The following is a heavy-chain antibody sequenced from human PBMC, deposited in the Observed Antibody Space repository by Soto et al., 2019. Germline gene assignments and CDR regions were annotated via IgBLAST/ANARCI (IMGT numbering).Heavy chain of an antibody. CDR1: GGSISSSSYY. CDR2: IYYSGST. CDR3: ARRLYYDSSGFEGGGMDV. V-gene: IGHV4-39*01. D-gene: IGHD3-22*01. Sequence: SETLSLTCTVSGGSISSSSYYWGWIRQPPGKGLEWIGSIYYSGSTYYNPSLKNRVTISVDTSKKQFSLKLRSMTASDTAVYYCARRLYYDSSGFEGGGMDVWGQGTTVT. J-gene: IGHJ6*02.